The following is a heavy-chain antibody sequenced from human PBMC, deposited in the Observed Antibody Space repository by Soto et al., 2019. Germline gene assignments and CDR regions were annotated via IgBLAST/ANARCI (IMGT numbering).Heavy chain of an antibody. CDR3: ARAPILVGVTPYENYFDS. J-gene: IGHJ4*02. D-gene: IGHD3-3*01. V-gene: IGHV1-69*13. CDR1: GGTFSNSV. CDR2: SIPIFGTA. Sequence: SVKVSCKASGGTFSNSVISWVRQAPGQGLEWMGGSIPIFGTANYAQKFQGRVTIIADESTSTAYMELTSLRSEDTAVYYCARAPILVGVTPYENYFDSWGQGTLVIVSS.